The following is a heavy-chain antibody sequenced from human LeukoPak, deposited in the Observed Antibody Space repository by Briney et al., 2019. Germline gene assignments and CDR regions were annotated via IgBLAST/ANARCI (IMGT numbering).Heavy chain of an antibody. CDR2: IYSGGST. D-gene: IGHD6-19*01. J-gene: IGHJ4*02. CDR3: ARAVAGTYYFDY. V-gene: IGHV3-66*01. CDR1: GFTVSSNY. Sequence: GSLRLSCAASGFTVSSNYMSWVRQAPGKGLEWVSVIYSGGSTYYADSVKGRFTISRDNSKNTLYLQMNSLRAEDTAVYYCARAVAGTYYFDYWGQGTLVTASS.